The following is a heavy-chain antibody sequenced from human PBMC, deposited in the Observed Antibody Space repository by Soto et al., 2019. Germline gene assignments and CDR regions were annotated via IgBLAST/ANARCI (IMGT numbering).Heavy chain of an antibody. CDR2: MKQDGSET. Sequence: PGGSLRLSCAASGFTFSSYWMNWVRQAPGKGLEWVANMKQDGSETYYVDSVKGRFTISRDIAKNSLFLQMNSLRVDDTAVYYCATASRSGFTGYALDNWGQGTQVTVSS. J-gene: IGHJ4*02. CDR3: ATASRSGFTGYALDN. CDR1: GFTFSSYW. V-gene: IGHV3-7*01. D-gene: IGHD5-12*01.